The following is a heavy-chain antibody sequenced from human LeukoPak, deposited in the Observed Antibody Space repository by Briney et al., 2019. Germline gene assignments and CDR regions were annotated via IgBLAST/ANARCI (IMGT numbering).Heavy chain of an antibody. V-gene: IGHV3-48*03. J-gene: IGHJ3*02. D-gene: IGHD3-22*01. Sequence: GGSLRLSCAASGFTFSTYEMDWVRQAPGKGLGWVSYISSGGGTIYYADSVKGRFTISRDNAKNSLYLQMNSLRAEDTAVYYCAKELTPNSDRSGFDAFEIWGQGTMVTVSS. CDR3: AKELTPNSDRSGFDAFEI. CDR1: GFTFSTYE. CDR2: ISSGGGTI.